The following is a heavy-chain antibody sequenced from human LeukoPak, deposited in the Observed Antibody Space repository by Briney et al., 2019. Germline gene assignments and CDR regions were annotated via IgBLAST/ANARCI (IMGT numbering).Heavy chain of an antibody. V-gene: IGHV3-23*01. CDR2: ISDSGGST. CDR1: GITLSNYG. D-gene: IGHD3-22*01. Sequence: GGSLRLSCAVSGITLSNYGMSWVRLTPGKGLEWVAGISDSGGSTRYADSVKGRFTISRDNRKNTLFLQMNSLRVEDTAVYFCAKRGVVIRVILGGFHKEAYYFDSWGQGALVTVSS. J-gene: IGHJ4*02. CDR3: AKRGVVIRVILGGFHKEAYYFDS.